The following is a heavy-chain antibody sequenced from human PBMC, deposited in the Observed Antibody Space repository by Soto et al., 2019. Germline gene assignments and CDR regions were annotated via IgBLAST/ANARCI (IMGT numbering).Heavy chain of an antibody. CDR1: GFTFSRYV. D-gene: IGHD3-22*01. CDR3: VKGVDMTTILTGFDY. CDR2: ISGSGERT. J-gene: IGHJ4*02. Sequence: EVQLLESGGGLVQPGGSLRLSCAASGFTFSRYVMSWVRQAPGKGLEWVSGISGSGERTYYADSVKGRFTISRDQSNNTLYLQMSSLRAEDTAVYAYVKGVDMTTILTGFDYWGQGTLVTVSS. V-gene: IGHV3-23*01.